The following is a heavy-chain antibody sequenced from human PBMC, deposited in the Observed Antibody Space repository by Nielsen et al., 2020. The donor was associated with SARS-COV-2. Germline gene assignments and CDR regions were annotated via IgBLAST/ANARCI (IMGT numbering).Heavy chain of an antibody. CDR3: ARQTRYCSGGTCLRVFDS. Sequence: SETLSLTCAVYGGSFSGYYWSWIRQSPGQGLEWIGSVHSSGGTYDSPSLKSRVTISVDTSKNQFSLKLSSVTATDTAVYYCARQTRYCSGGTCLRVFDSWGQGTLVTVSS. D-gene: IGHD2-15*01. V-gene: IGHV4-34*01. CDR2: VHSSGGT. J-gene: IGHJ4*02. CDR1: GGSFSGYY.